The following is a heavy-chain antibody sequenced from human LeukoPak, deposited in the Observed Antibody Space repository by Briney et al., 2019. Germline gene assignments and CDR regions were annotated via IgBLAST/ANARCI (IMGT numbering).Heavy chain of an antibody. D-gene: IGHD2-15*01. CDR2: ISYDGSNK. V-gene: IGHV3-30*03. CDR1: GFTFSSYG. J-gene: IGHJ4*02. Sequence: SGGSLRLSCAASGFTFSSYGMHWVRQAPGKGLEWVAVISYDGSNKYYADSVKGRFTISRDNSKNTLYLQMNSLRAEDTAVYYCARDPSVGFEGPYYFDYWGQGTLVTVSS. CDR3: ARDPSVGFEGPYYFDY.